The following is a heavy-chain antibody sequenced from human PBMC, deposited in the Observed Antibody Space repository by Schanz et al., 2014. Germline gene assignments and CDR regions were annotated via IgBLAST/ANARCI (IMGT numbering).Heavy chain of an antibody. CDR1: GGTFSKYN. Sequence: QVQLVQSGAEVKKPGASVKVSCKASGGTFSKYNIMWVRQVPGQGLEWMGRIIPVLAIADYAQKFQGRVTMTTDTSTSTAYMELRSLRSDDTAVYYCARVQDDILTGSEYYCGMDVWGQGTTVTVSS. V-gene: IGHV1-69*02. D-gene: IGHD3-9*01. J-gene: IGHJ6*02. CDR3: ARVQDDILTGSEYYCGMDV. CDR2: IIPVLAIA.